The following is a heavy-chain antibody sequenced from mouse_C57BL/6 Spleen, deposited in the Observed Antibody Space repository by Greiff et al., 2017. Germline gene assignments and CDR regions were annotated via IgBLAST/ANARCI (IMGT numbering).Heavy chain of an antibody. V-gene: IGHV1-82*01. CDR3: AANSYFDY. D-gene: IGHD4-1*01. CDR2: IYPGDGDT. CDR1: GYAFSSSW. J-gene: IGHJ2*01. Sequence: QVQLQQSGPELVKPGASVKISCKASGYAFSSSWMNWVKQRPGKGLEWIGRIYPGDGDTNYNGKFKGKATLTADKSSSTAYMHLSSLTSEDSAVYFCAANSYFDYWGQGTTLTVSS.